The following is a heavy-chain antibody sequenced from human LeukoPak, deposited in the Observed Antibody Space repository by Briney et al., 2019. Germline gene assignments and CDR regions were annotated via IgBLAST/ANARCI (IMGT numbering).Heavy chain of an antibody. CDR1: GFTFSTYA. CDR2: ISFDGSNK. D-gene: IGHD1-7*01. Sequence: PERSLRLSCAGSGFTFSTYAMHWVRQAPGKGLEWVAVISFDGSNKYYADSVKGRFTISRDSSKNTLYLQMNSLRAEDTAVYYCARSSRELGGYGPWELMPPFDDWGQGTLVTVSS. J-gene: IGHJ4*02. V-gene: IGHV3-30*04. CDR3: ARSSRELGGYGPWELMPPFDD.